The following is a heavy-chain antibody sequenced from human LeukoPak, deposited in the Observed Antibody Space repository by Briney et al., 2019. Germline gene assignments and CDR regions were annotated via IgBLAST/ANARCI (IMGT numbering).Heavy chain of an antibody. J-gene: IGHJ6*02. CDR1: GGSFSGYY. CDR3: ARIRGGCSSTSCYGYYYYYGMDV. D-gene: IGHD2-2*01. Sequence: SDTLSLTRALYGGSFSGYYWSWIRPPPGEGREWIGEIKHSGRTNYNPSLKSRVTISVDTSKNQFSLKLSSVTAADTAVYYCARIRGGCSSTSCYGYYYYYGMDVWGQGTTVTVSS. CDR2: IKHSGRT. V-gene: IGHV4-34*01.